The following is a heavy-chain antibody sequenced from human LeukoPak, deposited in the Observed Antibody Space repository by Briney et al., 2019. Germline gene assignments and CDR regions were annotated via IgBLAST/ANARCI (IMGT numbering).Heavy chain of an antibody. CDR2: ISSSSSYI. Sequence: GGSLRLSCAASGFTFSSYSMNWVRQAPGKGLEWVSSISSSSSYIYYADSVKGRFTISRDNAKNSLYLQMNSLRAEDTAVYYCARDLGVYYCDSSGYIDYWGQGTLVTVSS. D-gene: IGHD3-22*01. CDR3: ARDLGVYYCDSSGYIDY. CDR1: GFTFSSYS. V-gene: IGHV3-21*01. J-gene: IGHJ4*02.